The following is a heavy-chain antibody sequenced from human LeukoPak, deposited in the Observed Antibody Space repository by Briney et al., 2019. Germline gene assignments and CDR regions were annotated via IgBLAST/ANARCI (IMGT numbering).Heavy chain of an antibody. CDR2: ISSSGSTI. Sequence: GGSLRLSCAASGFTFSDYYMSWLRQAPGKGVEWVSYISSSGSTIYYADSVRGRFTISRDNAKNSLYLQMNSLRAEDTAVYYCARDGDDSSGYYDSYFDYWGQGTLVTVSS. D-gene: IGHD3-22*01. J-gene: IGHJ4*02. V-gene: IGHV3-11*01. CDR3: ARDGDDSSGYYDSYFDY. CDR1: GFTFSDYY.